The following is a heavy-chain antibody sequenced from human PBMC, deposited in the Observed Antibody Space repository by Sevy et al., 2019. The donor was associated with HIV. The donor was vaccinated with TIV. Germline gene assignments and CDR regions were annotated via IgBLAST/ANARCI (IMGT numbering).Heavy chain of an antibody. CDR3: ARGKEGSSSSLLNGMDV. J-gene: IGHJ6*02. V-gene: IGHV3-33*01. CDR1: GFAFSSYG. D-gene: IGHD6-6*01. CDR2: ISYDGTNK. Sequence: GGSLRLSCAASGFAFSSYGMHWVRRAPGKGLEWVAIISYDGTNKYYADSVKGRFTISRDNSKKTLYVLLNILRVEDTALYYCARGKEGSSSSLLNGMDVWGQGTTVTVFS.